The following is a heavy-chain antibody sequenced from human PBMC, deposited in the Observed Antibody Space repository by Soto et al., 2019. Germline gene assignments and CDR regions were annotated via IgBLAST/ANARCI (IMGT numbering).Heavy chain of an antibody. J-gene: IGHJ4*02. D-gene: IGHD6-19*01. V-gene: IGHV1-18*04. CDR2: ISAYNGNT. CDR1: GYTFTSYG. Sequence: QVQLVQSGAEVKKPGASVKVSCKASGYTFTSYGISWVRQAPGQGLEWMGWISAYNGNTNDAQKLQGRDTMTTDTSTNTAYMELRGLRSDDTDVYYCARDPPRIAVAGTDEDYWGQGTLVTVSS. CDR3: ARDPPRIAVAGTDEDY.